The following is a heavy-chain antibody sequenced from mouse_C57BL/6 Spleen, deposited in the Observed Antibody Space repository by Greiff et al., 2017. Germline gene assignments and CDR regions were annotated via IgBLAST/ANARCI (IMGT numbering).Heavy chain of an antibody. Sequence: VQLQQPGAELVKPGASVKMSCKASGYTFTSYWITWVKQRPGQGLEWIGDIYPGSGSTNYNEKFKSKATLTVDTSSSTAYMQLSSLTSEDSAVXYCAYNGNFYYYAMDYWGQGTSVTVSS. CDR1: GYTFTSYW. D-gene: IGHD2-1*01. CDR2: IYPGSGST. V-gene: IGHV1-55*01. CDR3: AYNGNFYYYAMDY. J-gene: IGHJ4*01.